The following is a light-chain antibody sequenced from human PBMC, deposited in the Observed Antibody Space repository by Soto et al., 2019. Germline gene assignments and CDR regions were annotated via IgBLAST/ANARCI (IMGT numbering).Light chain of an antibody. J-gene: IGKJ1*01. Sequence: IPMTQSHSSLSASLGYGCTIIVGASQSISNCLAWYQQKPGKAPKLLIYDASSLESGVPSRFSGSGSGTEFTLTISSLQPEDFATYYCLQHNRYPWTFGQGTKVDI. CDR3: LQHNRYPWT. CDR1: QSISNC. CDR2: DAS. V-gene: IGKV1-5*02.